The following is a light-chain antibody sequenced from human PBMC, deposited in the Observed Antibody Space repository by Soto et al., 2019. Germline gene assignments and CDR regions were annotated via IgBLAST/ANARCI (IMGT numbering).Light chain of an antibody. V-gene: IGKV1-8*01. J-gene: IGKJ2*01. CDR2: AAS. Sequence: AIRMTQSPSSFSAATGDRVTITCRARQGISSYLAWYQQKPGKAPKLLGYAASTLQYGVPSRFRGSGSGTNFTLTISCLQSEEFATYFCQQYYTYPQTFGQGTKLEIK. CDR1: QGISSY. CDR3: QQYYTYPQT.